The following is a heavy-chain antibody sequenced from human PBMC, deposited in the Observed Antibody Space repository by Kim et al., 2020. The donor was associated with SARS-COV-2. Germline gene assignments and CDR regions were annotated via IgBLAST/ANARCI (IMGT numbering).Heavy chain of an antibody. CDR1: GFTFSSYG. CDR2: ISYDGSNK. Sequence: GGSLRLSCAASGFTFSSYGMHWVRQAPGKGLEWVAVISYDGSNKYYADSVKGRFTISRDNSKNTLYLQMNSLRAEDTAVYYCAKASEPDYRGPFELDYWGQGTLVTVSS. V-gene: IGHV3-30*18. CDR3: AKASEPDYRGPFELDY. J-gene: IGHJ4*02. D-gene: IGHD4-4*01.